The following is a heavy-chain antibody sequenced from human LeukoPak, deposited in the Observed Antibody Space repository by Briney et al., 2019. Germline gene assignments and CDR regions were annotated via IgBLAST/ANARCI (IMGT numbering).Heavy chain of an antibody. V-gene: IGHV3-23*01. CDR3: ARERSPYYYDSSGYYSRPPFDY. J-gene: IGHJ4*02. Sequence: PGGSLRLSCAASGFTFSSYAMSWVRQAPGKGLEWVSAISGSGGSTYYADSVKGRFTISRDNAKNSLYLQMNSLRAEDTALYYCARERSPYYYDSSGYYSRPPFDYWGQGTLVTVSS. D-gene: IGHD3-22*01. CDR1: GFTFSSYA. CDR2: ISGSGGST.